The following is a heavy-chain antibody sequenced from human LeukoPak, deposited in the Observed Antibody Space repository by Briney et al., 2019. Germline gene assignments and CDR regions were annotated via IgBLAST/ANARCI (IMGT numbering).Heavy chain of an antibody. CDR3: AKPARTDYTDY. CDR1: GFTFSSYG. J-gene: IGHJ4*02. D-gene: IGHD1-14*01. V-gene: IGHV3-30*02. Sequence: GGSLRLSCAASGFTFSSYGMHWVRQAPGKGLEWVAFIRYDGSNEYYADSVKGRFTISRDNSKNTLYLQMNSLRAEDTAVYYCAKPARTDYTDYWGQGTLVTVSS. CDR2: IRYDGSNE.